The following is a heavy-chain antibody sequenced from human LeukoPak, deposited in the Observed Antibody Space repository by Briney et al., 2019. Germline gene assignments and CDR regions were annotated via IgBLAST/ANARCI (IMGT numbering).Heavy chain of an antibody. D-gene: IGHD1-26*01. V-gene: IGHV3-7*03. CDR2: IKDDGSED. J-gene: IGHJ4*02. CDR1: GFTLNNYW. Sequence: QTGGSLRLSCAPSGFTLNNYWMSWLRKAPGRGRGWVANIKDDGSEDYYVDSVKGRFTIVRDNAYNSLYLQMNSLRVEDTAIYFCARFTRRYSGDYWGQGTLVSVSS. CDR3: ARFTRRYSGDY.